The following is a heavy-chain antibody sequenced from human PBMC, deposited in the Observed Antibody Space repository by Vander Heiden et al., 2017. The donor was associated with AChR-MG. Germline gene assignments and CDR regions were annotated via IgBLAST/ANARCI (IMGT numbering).Heavy chain of an antibody. CDR2: IYYSGST. V-gene: IGHV4-59*01. D-gene: IGHD6-6*01. CDR1: GGSLSSYS. CDR3: ARGSSSSSGFYYYYYGMDV. J-gene: IGHJ6*02. Sequence: QVQLQESGPGLVKPSETLSLTCTVSGGSLSSYSWSWIRQPPGKGLEWIGYIYYSGSTNYNPSLKSRVTISVDTSKNQFSLKLSSVTAADTAVYYCARGSSSSSGFYYYYYGMDVWGQGTTVTVSS.